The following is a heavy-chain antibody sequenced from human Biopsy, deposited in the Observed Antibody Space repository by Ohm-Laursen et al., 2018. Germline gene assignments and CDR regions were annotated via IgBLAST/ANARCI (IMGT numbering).Heavy chain of an antibody. CDR1: GGSVSSNAAY. CDR3: ARHPTGFWFDP. CDR2: IFYSGIT. Sequence: GTLSLTCPVSGGSVSSNAAYWAWIRQPPGKGLESIGSIFYSGITYYNPSLQSRVTTSVDTSKNQFSLNLTSVTAADTAVYYCARHPTGFWFDPWGQGTLVIVSS. J-gene: IGHJ5*02. V-gene: IGHV4-39*01.